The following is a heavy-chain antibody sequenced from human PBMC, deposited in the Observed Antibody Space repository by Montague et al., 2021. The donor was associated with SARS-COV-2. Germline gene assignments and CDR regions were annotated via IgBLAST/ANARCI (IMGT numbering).Heavy chain of an antibody. V-gene: IGHV4-59*01. D-gene: IGHD3-10*01. Sequence: SETLSLTCTVSGDSISTSYWAWIRQPPGKGLEWIGYVYYSGRNSYNSSLKSRVTISVDTSKNQVSLNLRSVTAADTAVYYCARSLDPSGTYYLPYWGQGTLVTVSS. CDR3: ARSLDPSGTYYLPY. CDR2: VYYSGRN. J-gene: IGHJ4*02. CDR1: GDSISTSY.